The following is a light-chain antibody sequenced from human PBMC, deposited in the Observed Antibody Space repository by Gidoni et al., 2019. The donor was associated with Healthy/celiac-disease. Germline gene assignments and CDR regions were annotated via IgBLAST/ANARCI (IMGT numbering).Light chain of an antibody. Sequence: EIVLTQSPGNLSLSPGERATLSCRASQSVSSSYLAWYQQKPGQAPRLLIYGASSRATGIPDRFSGSGSGTDFTLTISRLEPEDFAVYYCQQYGSSPPRITFGQXTRLEIK. J-gene: IGKJ5*01. CDR1: QSVSSSY. CDR3: QQYGSSPPRIT. CDR2: GAS. V-gene: IGKV3-20*01.